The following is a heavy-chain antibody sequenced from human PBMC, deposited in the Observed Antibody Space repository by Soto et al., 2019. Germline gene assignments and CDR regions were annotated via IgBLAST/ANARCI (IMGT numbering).Heavy chain of an antibody. V-gene: IGHV4-31*03. Sequence: SENLSLTCTVSGGPIISGGYYWSWVRQFPGKGLEWIGYIYHNGITYYNPSLKSRVTISVDTSRNQFSLKLRPGTAADTAVYYCSSLQSSVKGETLLFDSWGPGSLVTVSA. CDR3: SSLQSSVKGETLLFDS. CDR1: GGPIISGGYY. CDR2: IYHNGIT. D-gene: IGHD6-19*01. J-gene: IGHJ4*02.